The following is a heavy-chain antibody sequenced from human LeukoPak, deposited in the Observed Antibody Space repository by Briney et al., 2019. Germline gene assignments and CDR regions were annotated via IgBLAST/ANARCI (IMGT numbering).Heavy chain of an antibody. CDR1: GGTFSSYA. D-gene: IGHD6-13*01. CDR2: IMPIFGTA. J-gene: IGHJ4*02. Sequence: SVKLSCKASGGTFSSYAISWVRQVPGQGLEWMGRIMPIFGTANYAQNFQGRVTITADKSTTTAYMELSSLRSEDTAVYYCAGSIAAAGGLGYWGQGTLVTVSS. V-gene: IGHV1-69*06. CDR3: AGSIAAAGGLGY.